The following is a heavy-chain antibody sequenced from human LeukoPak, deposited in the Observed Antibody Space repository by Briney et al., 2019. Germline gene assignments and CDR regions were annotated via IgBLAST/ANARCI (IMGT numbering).Heavy chain of an antibody. CDR1: GFTFNNYA. V-gene: IGHV3-23*01. CDR3: AKDHFGYSVGWFFDP. D-gene: IGHD6-19*01. Sequence: GGSLRLSCAASGFTFNNYAMNWVRQAPGKGLEWVSGITGSSGGTYYADSVKGRFTISRDSSKNTLYLQMKSLRVEDTAVYYCAKDHFGYSVGWFFDPWGQGTLVTVSS. J-gene: IGHJ5*02. CDR2: ITGSSGGT.